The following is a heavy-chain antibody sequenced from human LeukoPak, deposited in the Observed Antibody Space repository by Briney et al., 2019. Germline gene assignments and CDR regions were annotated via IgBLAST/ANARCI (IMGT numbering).Heavy chain of an antibody. CDR2: IYPGDSDT. J-gene: IGHJ4*02. V-gene: IGHV5-51*01. CDR1: GYSFTSYW. CDR3: ARQACCGGDCYPFDY. Sequence: GESLKISCKGSGYSFTSYWIGWVRQMPGKGLEWMGIIYPGDSDTRYSPSFQGQVTISADKSISTAYLQWSSLKASDTAMYYCARQACCGGDCYPFDYWGQGTLVTVSS. D-gene: IGHD2-21*02.